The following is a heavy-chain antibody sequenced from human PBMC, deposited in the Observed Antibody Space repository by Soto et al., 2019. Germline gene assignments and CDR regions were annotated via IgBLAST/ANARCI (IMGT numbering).Heavy chain of an antibody. J-gene: IGHJ6*02. CDR2: IDPSDSYT. CDR1: GYSFTSYW. D-gene: IGHD3-3*01. Sequence: GESLKISCKGSGYSFTSYWISWVRQMPGKGLEWMGRIDPSDSYTNYSPSFQGHVTISADKSISTAYLQWSSLKASDTAMYYCARLAWSGDLYYSYGMDVWGQGTTVTVSS. CDR3: ARLAWSGDLYYSYGMDV. V-gene: IGHV5-10-1*01.